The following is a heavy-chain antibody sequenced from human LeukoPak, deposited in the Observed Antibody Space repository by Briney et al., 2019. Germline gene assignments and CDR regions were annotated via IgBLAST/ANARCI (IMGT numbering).Heavy chain of an antibody. CDR1: GESFSGYY. CDR3: ARGLASGYPPIPFDY. Sequence: SETLSLTCAVYGESFSGYYWTWIRQPPGKGLQWIGEIIESGATKYMSSLKSGVTISIDTSKSQFSLNLTSVTAADTAVYYCARGLASGYPPIPFDYWGQGTPVTVSA. D-gene: IGHD3-3*01. J-gene: IGHJ4*02. CDR2: IIESGAT. V-gene: IGHV4-34*12.